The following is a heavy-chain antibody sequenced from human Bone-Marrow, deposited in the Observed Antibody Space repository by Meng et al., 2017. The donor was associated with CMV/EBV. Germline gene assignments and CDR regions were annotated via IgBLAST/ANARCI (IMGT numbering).Heavy chain of an antibody. V-gene: IGHV1-18*01. CDR3: ARDTLSWNFDY. CDR1: GYTFTSYG. CDR2: ISTYNGNT. D-gene: IGHD6-13*01. J-gene: IGHJ4*02. Sequence: ASVKVSCKASGYTFTSYGITWVRQAPGQGLEWMGWISTYNGNTNYAQKLQGRVTMTTDTSTSTAYMELRSLRSDDTAVYYCARDTLSWNFDYWGQGTLVTVSS.